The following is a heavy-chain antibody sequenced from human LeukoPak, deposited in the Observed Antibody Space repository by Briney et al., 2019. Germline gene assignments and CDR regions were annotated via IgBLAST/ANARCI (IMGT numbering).Heavy chain of an antibody. D-gene: IGHD5-18*01. V-gene: IGHV4-4*07. CDR1: GGSISSYY. CDR3: ARAMDMDTAMVFDY. Sequence: SETLSLTCTVSGGSISSYYWSWIRQPAGKGLEWIGRIYTSGSTNYNPSLKSRVTISVDKYKNQFSLKLSSVTAADTAVYYCARAMDMDTAMVFDYWGQGTLVTVSS. CDR2: IYTSGST. J-gene: IGHJ4*02.